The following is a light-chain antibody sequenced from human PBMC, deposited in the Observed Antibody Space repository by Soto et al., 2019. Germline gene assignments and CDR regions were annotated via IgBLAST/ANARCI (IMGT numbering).Light chain of an antibody. Sequence: MTQSPSSLAASVGDRVTITSGASQGIANYLAWYLQKPGQSPQLLIYLGSNRASGVPDRFSGSGSGTDFTLKISRVEAEDVGVYYCMQALQTPITFGQGTRLEI. CDR1: QGIANY. CDR3: MQALQTPIT. CDR2: LGS. V-gene: IGKV2-28*01. J-gene: IGKJ5*01.